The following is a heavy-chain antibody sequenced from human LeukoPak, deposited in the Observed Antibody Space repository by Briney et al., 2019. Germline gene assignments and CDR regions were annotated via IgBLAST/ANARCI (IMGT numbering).Heavy chain of an antibody. Sequence: SETLSLTCTVSGGSISSSSYYWGWIRQPPGKGLEWIGSIYYSGSTYYDPSLKSRVTISVDTSKNQFSLKLSSVTAADTAVYYCARLYSGSSWYFRFNPTDYWGQGTLVTVSS. CDR2: IYYSGST. CDR3: ARLYSGSSWYFRFNPTDY. V-gene: IGHV4-39*01. D-gene: IGHD6-13*01. J-gene: IGHJ4*02. CDR1: GGSISSSSYY.